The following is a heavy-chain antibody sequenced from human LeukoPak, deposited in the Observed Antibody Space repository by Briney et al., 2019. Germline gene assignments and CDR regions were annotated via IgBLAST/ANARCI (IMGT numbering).Heavy chain of an antibody. J-gene: IGHJ4*02. Sequence: PGGSLRLSCTASGFSFSGHWMHWARQLPGKGLVWVSRISPTGSTTSYADSVKGRFTISRDNSKNTLYLQMNSLRAEDTAVYYCARGDEWEGLVVVVAANLIDYWGQGTLVTVSS. CDR3: ARGDEWEGLVVVVAANLIDY. CDR2: ISPTGSTT. CDR1: GFSFSGHW. V-gene: IGHV3-74*01. D-gene: IGHD2-15*01.